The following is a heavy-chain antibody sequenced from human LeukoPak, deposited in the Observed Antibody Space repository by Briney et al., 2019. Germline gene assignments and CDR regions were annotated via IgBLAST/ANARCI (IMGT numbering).Heavy chain of an antibody. CDR3: ARRGYDSSGYYHAF. Sequence: TSETLSLTCTVSGGSISSYYWSWIRQPPGKGLEWIGYIYYSGSTNYNPSLKSRVTISVDTSKNQFSLKLSSVTAADTAVYYCARRGYDSSGYYHAFWGQGTLVTVSS. CDR2: IYYSGST. CDR1: GGSISSYY. D-gene: IGHD3-22*01. V-gene: IGHV4-59*08. J-gene: IGHJ4*02.